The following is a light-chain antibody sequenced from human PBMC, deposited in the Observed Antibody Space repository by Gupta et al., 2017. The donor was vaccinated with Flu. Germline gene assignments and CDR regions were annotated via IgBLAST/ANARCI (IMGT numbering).Light chain of an antibody. Sequence: EILLTQSPGTLSLSPGQTATLSCRISRSVSTMYISWYQQKPGQAPRLLIYGASNRATGVTDRFRGRGSGTDFARPRSGLEPEDSDGNDGQHYGTFGQGTQMEIK. CDR3: QHYGT. CDR1: RSVSTMY. V-gene: IGKV3-20*01. CDR2: GAS. J-gene: IGKJ5*01.